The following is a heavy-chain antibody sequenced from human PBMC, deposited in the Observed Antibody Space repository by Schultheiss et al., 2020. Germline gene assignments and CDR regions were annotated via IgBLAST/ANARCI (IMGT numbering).Heavy chain of an antibody. CDR1: GGSISSGGYY. CDR2: IYYSGST. V-gene: IGHV4-31*03. J-gene: IGHJ4*02. D-gene: IGHD5-18*01. CDR3: ARESPRDTEFDY. Sequence: SETLSLTCTVSGGSISSGGYYWSWIRQHPGKGLEWIGYIYYSGSTYYNPSLKSRVTISVDTSKNQLSLKVSSVTAADTAVYYCARESPRDTEFDYWGQGTLVTVSS.